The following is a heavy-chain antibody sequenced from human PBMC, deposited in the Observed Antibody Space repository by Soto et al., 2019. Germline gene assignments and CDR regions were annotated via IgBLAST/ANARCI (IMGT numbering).Heavy chain of an antibody. CDR2: VRKKVNSYTT. CDR1: GFTFSDYY. D-gene: IGHD3-10*01. Sequence: EVQLVESGGGLIQPGGSLRLSCAASGFTFSDYYMDWVRQAPGKGLEWVGRVRKKVNSYTTEYAASVKGRFTISRDDSKNSVYLQMSSLKTDDTAVYYCVRVRGGGTFHFDYWGQGNLVTVPS. CDR3: VRVRGGGTFHFDY. V-gene: IGHV3-72*01. J-gene: IGHJ4*02.